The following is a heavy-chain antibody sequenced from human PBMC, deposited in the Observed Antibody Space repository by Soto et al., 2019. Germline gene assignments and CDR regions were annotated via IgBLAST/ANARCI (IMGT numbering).Heavy chain of an antibody. J-gene: IGHJ4*02. CDR3: AIIKLSGGTDF. Sequence: GGSLRLSCVASGLTFSTYAMTWVRQAPGKGLEWVSSIDGSGTITFYGDSVRGRFTFSRDNQRNTLYLQMNNLRVEDSALYYCAIIKLSGGTDFWGRGTLVTVSS. CDR2: IDGSGTIT. V-gene: IGHV3-23*01. CDR1: GLTFSTYA. D-gene: IGHD1-1*01.